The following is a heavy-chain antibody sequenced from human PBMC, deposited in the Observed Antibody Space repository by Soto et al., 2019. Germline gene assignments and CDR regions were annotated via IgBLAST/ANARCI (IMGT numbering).Heavy chain of an antibody. Sequence: GGSLRLSCAASGFTFSSYAMGWVRQAPGKGLEWVSAISGSGGSTYYADSVKGRFTISRDNSKNTLYLQMNSLRAEDTAVYYYAKELLWFGESQFDYWGQGTLVTVSS. J-gene: IGHJ4*02. CDR1: GFTFSSYA. CDR3: AKELLWFGESQFDY. D-gene: IGHD3-10*01. CDR2: ISGSGGST. V-gene: IGHV3-23*01.